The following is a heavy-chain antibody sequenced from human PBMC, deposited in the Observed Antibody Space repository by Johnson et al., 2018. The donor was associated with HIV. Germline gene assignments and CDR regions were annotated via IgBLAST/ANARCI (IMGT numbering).Heavy chain of an antibody. Sequence: VQLVESGGGLVQPGGSLRLSCAASGFTFSSYWMSWVRQAPGKGLEWVANIKQDGSEKYYVDSVKGRFTISRDNAKASLYLQMNSLRAEDTALYYCARELTYYYGSGSYPSGLDAFDIWGQGTMVTVSS. CDR1: GFTFSSYW. V-gene: IGHV3-7*05. J-gene: IGHJ3*02. CDR2: IKQDGSEK. D-gene: IGHD3-10*01. CDR3: ARELTYYYGSGSYPSGLDAFDI.